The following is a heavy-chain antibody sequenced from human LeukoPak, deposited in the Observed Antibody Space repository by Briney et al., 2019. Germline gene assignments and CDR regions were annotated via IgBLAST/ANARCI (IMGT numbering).Heavy chain of an antibody. D-gene: IGHD1-7*01. V-gene: IGHV1-2*02. Sequence: ASVKVSCKASGYTFTGYYMHWVRQAPGQGLEWMGWINPNSGGTNYAQKFQGRVTMTRDTSISTAYMELSRLRSDDTAVYYCARDGDDWNYGYWFDPWGQGTLVTVSS. CDR2: INPNSGGT. J-gene: IGHJ5*02. CDR3: ARDGDDWNYGYWFDP. CDR1: GYTFTGYY.